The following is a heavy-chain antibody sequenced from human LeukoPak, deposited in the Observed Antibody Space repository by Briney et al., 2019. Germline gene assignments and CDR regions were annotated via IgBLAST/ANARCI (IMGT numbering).Heavy chain of an antibody. V-gene: IGHV3-21*01. CDR1: GFTFSSYS. D-gene: IGHD2-2*01. CDR3: ARAPGYCSSTSCSGYYYYYYYMDV. CDR2: ISSSSSYI. Sequence: GGSLRLSCAASGFTFSSYSMNRVRQAPGKGVEWVSSISSSSSYIYYADSVKGRFTISRDNAKNSLYLQMNSLRAEDTAVYYCARAPGYCSSTSCSGYYYYYYYMDVWGKGTTVTVSS. J-gene: IGHJ6*03.